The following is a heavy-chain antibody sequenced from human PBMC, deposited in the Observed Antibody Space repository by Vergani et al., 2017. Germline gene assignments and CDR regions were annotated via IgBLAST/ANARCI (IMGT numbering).Heavy chain of an antibody. J-gene: IGHJ2*01. CDR3: ARAERQQQLDGAWYFDL. Sequence: QVQLQESGPGLVKPSETLSLTCTVSGGSISSYYWSWIRQPPGKGLEWIGYIYYSGSTNYNPSLKSRVTISVDTSKNQFSLKLSSVTAADTAVYYCARAERQQQLDGAWYFDLWGRGTLVTVSS. CDR2: IYYSGST. CDR1: GGSISSYY. D-gene: IGHD6-13*01. V-gene: IGHV4-59*01.